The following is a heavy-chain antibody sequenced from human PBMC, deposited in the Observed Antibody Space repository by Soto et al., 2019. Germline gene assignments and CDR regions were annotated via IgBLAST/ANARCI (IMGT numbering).Heavy chain of an antibody. CDR1: GYTFTSYY. CDR2: INPSGGST. D-gene: IGHD6-19*01. Sequence: ASVKVSCKASGYTFTSYYMHWVRQAPGQGLEWMGIINPSGGSTSYAQKFQGRVTMTRDTSTSTVYMELSSLRSEDTAVYYCATGYSSGWVPPPRFDYWAQRTLVTVSS. CDR3: ATGYSSGWVPPPRFDY. V-gene: IGHV1-46*01. J-gene: IGHJ4*02.